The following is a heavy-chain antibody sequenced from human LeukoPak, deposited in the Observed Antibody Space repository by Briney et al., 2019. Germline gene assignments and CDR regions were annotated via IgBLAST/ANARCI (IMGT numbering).Heavy chain of an antibody. CDR1: GFTFSSYT. V-gene: IGHV3-23*01. D-gene: IGHD5-12*01. CDR3: AKAGWLRLRPPAFDY. J-gene: IGHJ4*02. Sequence: QAGGSLRLSCAASGFTFSSYTMSWVRQAPGKGLEWVSAISGSGGSTYYADSVKGRFTISRDNSKNTLYLQMNSLRAEDTAVYYCAKAGWLRLRPPAFDYWGQGTLVTASS. CDR2: ISGSGGST.